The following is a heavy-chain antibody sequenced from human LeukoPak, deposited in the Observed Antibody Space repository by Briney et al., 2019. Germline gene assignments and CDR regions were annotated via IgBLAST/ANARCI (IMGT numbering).Heavy chain of an antibody. CDR2: IWYDGSNK. V-gene: IGHV3-33*01. Sequence: PGRSLRLSCAASEFTFSNYDMHWVHQAPGKGLEWVAVIWYDGSNKYYADSVKGRFTISRDNPKNTLYLQMNSLRAEDTAVYYCARGIAVAGTFWFDQWGQGTLVTVSS. CDR3: ARGIAVAGTFWFDQ. J-gene: IGHJ5*02. CDR1: EFTFSNYD. D-gene: IGHD6-19*01.